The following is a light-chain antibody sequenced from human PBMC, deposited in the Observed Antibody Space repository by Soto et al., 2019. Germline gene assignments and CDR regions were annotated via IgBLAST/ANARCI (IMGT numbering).Light chain of an antibody. CDR3: MQGAHWPRT. CDR2: KVS. Sequence: VVMTPSPLSLPVTLGQPASISCRSSQSLVSSDGNTFLNWFHQRPGQSPRRLIYKVSNRDSGVPDRFSGSGSGTDFTLKISRVEAEDDGGYYCMQGAHWPRTFGQGTKVEIK. J-gene: IGKJ1*01. CDR1: QSLVSSDGNTF. V-gene: IGKV2-30*01.